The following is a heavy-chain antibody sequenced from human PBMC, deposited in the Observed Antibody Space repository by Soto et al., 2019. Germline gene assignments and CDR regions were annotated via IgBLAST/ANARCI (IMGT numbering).Heavy chain of an antibody. D-gene: IGHD4-4*01. V-gene: IGHV3-21*06. CDR3: ARAILSTISSRGLYDS. CDR2: ISSSSSYI. Sequence: EVQLVDSGGGLVKPVGDLRLSCAASGFTFNTYSMNWVRQAQGKGLEWGSSISSSSSYIFYTDSVKVRFTISRDNAKNSLYMQMNSLRAEDTADYFCARAILSTISSRGLYDSWGKGTLVNV. J-gene: IGHJ4*02. CDR1: GFTFNTYS.